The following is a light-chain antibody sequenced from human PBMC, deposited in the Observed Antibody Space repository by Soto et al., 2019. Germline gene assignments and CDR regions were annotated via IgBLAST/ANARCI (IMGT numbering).Light chain of an antibody. Sequence: LTQPASVSGSPGQSITISCTGTSSDVGSYNLVSWYQQHPGKAPKLMIYEVSKRPSGVSNRFSGSKSGNTASLTISGLQAEDEADYYCCSYAGSSTFVFGGGTKLTVL. CDR3: CSYAGSSTFV. CDR1: SSDVGSYNL. CDR2: EVS. J-gene: IGLJ2*01. V-gene: IGLV2-23*02.